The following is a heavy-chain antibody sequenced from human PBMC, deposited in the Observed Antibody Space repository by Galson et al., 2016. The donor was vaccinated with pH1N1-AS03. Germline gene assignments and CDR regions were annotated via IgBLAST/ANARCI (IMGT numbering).Heavy chain of an antibody. V-gene: IGHV1-69*13. Sequence: SVKVSCKASGGTFNTYAISWVRQAPGQGLEWMGGIISIFGTTNHAQKFQGRVTITADDSTSSVYMELSSLRSEDTAVYYCARAQHPGIVGVTGGWFDPWGQGTLVTVSS. J-gene: IGHJ5*02. CDR1: GGTFNTYA. CDR2: IISIFGTT. D-gene: IGHD1-26*01. CDR3: ARAQHPGIVGVTGGWFDP.